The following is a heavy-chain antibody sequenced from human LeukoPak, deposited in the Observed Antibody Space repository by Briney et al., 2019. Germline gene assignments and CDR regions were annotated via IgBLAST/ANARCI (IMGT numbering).Heavy chain of an antibody. V-gene: IGHV4-59*01. CDR3: ARGPYGDYAPPYAFDI. J-gene: IGHJ3*02. D-gene: IGHD4-17*01. CDR2: IYYSGST. CDR1: GGSISSYY. Sequence: SETLSLTCTVSGGSISSYYWSWIRQPPGKGLEWIGYIYYSGSTNYNPSLKSRVTISVDTSKNQFSLKLSSVTAADTAVYYCARGPYGDYAPPYAFDIWGQGTMVTVSS.